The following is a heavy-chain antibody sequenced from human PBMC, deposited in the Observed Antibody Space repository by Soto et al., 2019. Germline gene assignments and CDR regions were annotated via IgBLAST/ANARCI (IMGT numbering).Heavy chain of an antibody. CDR2: VYHSGST. CDR1: GYSISSGYY. V-gene: IGHV4-38-2*01. J-gene: IGHJ4*02. Sequence: PSETLSLTCGVSGYSISSGYYWGWIRQPPGKGLEWIGSVYHSGSTFYNPSLKSRVTISIDTSRNQFSLKLSSVTAADTAIFYCARVSYCSTTDCYSGDSYYFDYWGRGTLVTVSS. CDR3: ARVSYCSTTDCYSGDSYYFDY. D-gene: IGHD2-2*01.